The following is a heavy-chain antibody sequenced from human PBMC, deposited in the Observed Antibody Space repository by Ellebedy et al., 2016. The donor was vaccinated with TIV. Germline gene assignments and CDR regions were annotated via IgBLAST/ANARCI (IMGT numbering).Heavy chain of an antibody. Sequence: GESLKISXAASGFTFSSYWMSWVRQAPGKGLERVANINQDGTEKYFLDSVKGRFTVSRDNAKNSLILQMNSLRVEDTAVYYCVRDDSTGYYYFDYWGQGTLVTVSS. CDR2: INQDGTEK. CDR1: GFTFSSYW. V-gene: IGHV3-7*04. CDR3: VRDDSTGYYYFDY. J-gene: IGHJ4*02. D-gene: IGHD3-22*01.